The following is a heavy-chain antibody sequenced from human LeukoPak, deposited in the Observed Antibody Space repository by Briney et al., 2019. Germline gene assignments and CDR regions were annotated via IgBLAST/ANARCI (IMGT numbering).Heavy chain of an antibody. V-gene: IGHV3-23*01. CDR2: ISASGGST. Sequence: GGSLRLSGAASGFTFSSYAMSWVRQAPGKGLEWVSSISASGGSTYYADSVKGRFTISRDNSRTTLYLQMNSLRAEDTALYYCAKTYSSGGVALNDAFDIWGQGTMVTVSS. CDR1: GFTFSSYA. D-gene: IGHD3-16*01. CDR3: AKTYSSGGVALNDAFDI. J-gene: IGHJ3*02.